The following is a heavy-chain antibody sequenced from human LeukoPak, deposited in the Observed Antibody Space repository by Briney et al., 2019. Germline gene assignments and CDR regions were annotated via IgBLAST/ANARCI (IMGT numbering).Heavy chain of an antibody. Sequence: GGSLRLSCAASGFTFSSYGMHWVRQAPGKGLEWVAVIWYDGSNKYYADSVKGRFTISRDNSKNTLYLQMNSLRAEDTAVYYCAKDLLSSSSITMIVVVSAPGDYWGQGTLVTVSS. D-gene: IGHD3-22*01. J-gene: IGHJ4*02. CDR3: AKDLLSSSSITMIVVVSAPGDY. V-gene: IGHV3-30*02. CDR2: IWYDGSNK. CDR1: GFTFSSYG.